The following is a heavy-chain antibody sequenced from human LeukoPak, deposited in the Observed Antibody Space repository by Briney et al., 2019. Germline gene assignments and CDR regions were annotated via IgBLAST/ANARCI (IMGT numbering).Heavy chain of an antibody. Sequence: ASVKVSCKASGYTFTSYGITWVRQAPGQGLEWMGWMNPNSGGTSYAQNFQGRVTMTRDTSINTAYMEVTRLTSDDTAVYYCARGGVDQNWFDPWGQGTLVTVSS. J-gene: IGHJ5*02. D-gene: IGHD3-16*01. CDR3: ARGGVDQNWFDP. CDR2: MNPNSGGT. V-gene: IGHV1-2*02. CDR1: GYTFTSYG.